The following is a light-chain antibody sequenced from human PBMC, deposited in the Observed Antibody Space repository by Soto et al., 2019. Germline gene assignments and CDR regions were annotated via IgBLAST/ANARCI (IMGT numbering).Light chain of an antibody. J-gene: IGKJ1*01. CDR3: QQYNNWPQT. CDR2: GAS. Sequence: EIVLAQSPGTLSLSPGERATLSCRASQSVSSSYLAWYQQKPGQAPGLLIYGASSRATGIPDRFSGSGSGTDFTLTISRLEPEDFAVYYCQQYNNWPQTFGQGTKVDIK. V-gene: IGKV3-20*01. CDR1: QSVSSSY.